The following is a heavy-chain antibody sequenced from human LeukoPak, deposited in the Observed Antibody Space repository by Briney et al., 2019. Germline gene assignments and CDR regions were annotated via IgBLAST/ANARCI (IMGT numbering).Heavy chain of an antibody. CDR3: ATCSGGSCYLGHAFDI. Sequence: PGGSLRLSCAASGFTFSSYEMNWVRQPPGKGLEWIGSIYYSGSTYYNPSLKSRVTISVDTSKNQFSLSLSSVTAADTAVFYCATCSGGSCYLGHAFDIWGQGTMVTVSS. D-gene: IGHD2-15*01. J-gene: IGHJ3*02. CDR2: IYYSGST. V-gene: IGHV4-59*05. CDR1: GFTFSSYE.